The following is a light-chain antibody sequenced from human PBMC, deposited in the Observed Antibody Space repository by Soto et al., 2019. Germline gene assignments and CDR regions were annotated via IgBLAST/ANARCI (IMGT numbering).Light chain of an antibody. Sequence: DIQMTQSPSSLSASVGDRVTITCRASQSITTYLNWYQHKPGKAPKLLICAASSLPSGVPSRFSGSGSGTEFTLTISSLQPEDSATYYCQQGSSTPLTFGPGTKVDIK. J-gene: IGKJ3*01. CDR3: QQGSSTPLT. V-gene: IGKV1-39*01. CDR2: AAS. CDR1: QSITTY.